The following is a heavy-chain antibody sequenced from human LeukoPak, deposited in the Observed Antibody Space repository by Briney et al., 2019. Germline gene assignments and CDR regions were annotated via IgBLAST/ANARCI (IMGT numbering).Heavy chain of an antibody. CDR1: GYTLTELS. D-gene: IGHD2-21*02. CDR2: FDPEDGET. Sequence: GASVKVSCKVSGYTLTELSMHWVRQAPGKGLEWMGGFDPEDGETIYAQKFQGRVTMTEDTSTDTAYMELSSLRSEDTAVYYCATVPVRLTAILRYFDYWGQGTLVTVSS. CDR3: ATVPVRLTAILRYFDY. V-gene: IGHV1-24*01. J-gene: IGHJ4*02.